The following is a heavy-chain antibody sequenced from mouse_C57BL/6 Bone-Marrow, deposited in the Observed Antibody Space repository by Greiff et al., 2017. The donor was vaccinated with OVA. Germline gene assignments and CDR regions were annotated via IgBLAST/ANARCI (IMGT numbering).Heavy chain of an antibody. J-gene: IGHJ3*01. CDR3: VRGWLLLFAY. CDR2: IRSKSNNYAT. CDR1: GFSFNTYA. V-gene: IGHV10-1*01. D-gene: IGHD2-3*01. Sequence: GGRLVQPKGSLKLSCAASGFSFNTYAMNWVRQAPGKGLEWVARIRSKSNNYATYYADSVKDRFTISRDDSESMLYLQMNNLKTEDTAMYYCVRGWLLLFAYWGQGTLVTVSA.